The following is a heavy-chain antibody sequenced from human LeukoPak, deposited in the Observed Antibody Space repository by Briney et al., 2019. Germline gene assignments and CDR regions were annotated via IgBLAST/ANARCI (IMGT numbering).Heavy chain of an antibody. D-gene: IGHD3-22*01. V-gene: IGHV4-31*03. J-gene: IGHJ4*02. CDR2: IHYSGST. CDR1: GGSISSGGYY. Sequence: SQTLSLTCTVSGGSISSGGYYWSWIRQHPGKGLEWIGYIHYSGSTYYNPSHKSRVTTSVVTSKDQFSLKLTSVTAADTAVYYCASLSISSGYFFGYWGQGTLVTVSS. CDR3: ASLSISSGYFFGY.